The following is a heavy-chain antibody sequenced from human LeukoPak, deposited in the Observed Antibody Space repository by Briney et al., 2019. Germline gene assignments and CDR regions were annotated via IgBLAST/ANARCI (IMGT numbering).Heavy chain of an antibody. V-gene: IGHV4-61*02. D-gene: IGHD5-18*01. CDR3: ARGEYSYGLYYYYYMDV. CDR2: IYTSGTT. CDR1: GGSISSVNYY. J-gene: IGHJ6*03. Sequence: SETLSLTCTVSGGSISSVNYYWSWIRQPAGKGLEWIGRIYTSGTTNYNPSLKSRVTISLDTSKNQFSLKLSSVTAADTAVYYCARGEYSYGLYYYYYMDVWGKGTTVTVSS.